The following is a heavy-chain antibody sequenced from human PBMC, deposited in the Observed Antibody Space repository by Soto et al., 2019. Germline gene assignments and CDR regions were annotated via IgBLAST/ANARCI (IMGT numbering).Heavy chain of an antibody. CDR2: IDWDDDK. Sequence: SGPTRVNPPQTLTLTCTFCGFSLSTNGMCVSWIRRPPGKALEWLALIDWDDDKYYSTSLKTRLTISKDTSKNQVVLTMTNMDPVDTATYYCARIAAAHYYYYGMDVWGQGTTVTVSS. CDR3: ARIAAAHYYYYGMDV. CDR1: GFSLSTNGMC. V-gene: IGHV2-70*01. J-gene: IGHJ6*02. D-gene: IGHD6-13*01.